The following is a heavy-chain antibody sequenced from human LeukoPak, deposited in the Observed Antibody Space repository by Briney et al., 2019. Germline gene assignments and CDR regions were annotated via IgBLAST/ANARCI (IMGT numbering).Heavy chain of an antibody. CDR2: ISGSSNII. D-gene: IGHD3-22*01. CDR3: ARDRTLDYYDSSGYYEDDAFDI. CDR1: GFSFSNHS. J-gene: IGHJ3*02. V-gene: IGHV3-48*01. Sequence: PGGSLRLSCAASGFSFSNHSMNWVRQAPGKGLEWVSYISGSSNIIYHANSVKGRFTISRDNAKNSLFLQMSGLRADDTAVYYCARDRTLDYYDSSGYYEDDAFDIWGQGTMVTVSS.